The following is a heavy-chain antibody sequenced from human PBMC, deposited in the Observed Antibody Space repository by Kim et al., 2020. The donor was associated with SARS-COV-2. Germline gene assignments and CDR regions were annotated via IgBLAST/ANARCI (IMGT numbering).Heavy chain of an antibody. CDR1: GYTFTSYA. CDR2: INAGNGNT. Sequence: ASVKVSCKASGYTFTSYAMHWVRQAPGQRLEWMGWINAGNGNTKYSQKFQGRVTITRDTSASTAYMELSSLRSEDTAVYYCARATSGGVGAADYWGQGTLVTVSS. CDR3: ARATSGGVGAADY. V-gene: IGHV1-3*01. J-gene: IGHJ4*02. D-gene: IGHD2-15*01.